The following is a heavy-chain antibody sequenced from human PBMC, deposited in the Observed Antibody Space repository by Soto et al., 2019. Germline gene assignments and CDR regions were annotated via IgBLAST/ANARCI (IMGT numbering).Heavy chain of an antibody. CDR1: GGSFTSNNW. J-gene: IGHJ4*02. V-gene: IGHV4-4*02. Sequence: SETLSLTCAVSGGSFTSNNWWTWVRQPPGQGLEWIGEIYRTGSTNYNPSLKSRVTIPLDKSENQFSLKVTSLTAADTAVYYRASRDPGTSVDYWGQGTLVTVSS. CDR3: ASRDPGTSVDY. CDR2: IYRTGST. D-gene: IGHD1-7*01.